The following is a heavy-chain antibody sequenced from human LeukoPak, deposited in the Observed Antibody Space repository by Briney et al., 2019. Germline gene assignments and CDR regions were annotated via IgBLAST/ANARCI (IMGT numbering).Heavy chain of an antibody. Sequence: SETLSLTCAVYGGSLSGYSWSWIRQPPGKGLEWIGDINHSGSTKNNPSLKSRVTISVDTSKNQFSLRLRSVTAADTAVYYCAIRGRSTDFDYWGQGTLVTVSS. V-gene: IGHV4-34*01. CDR1: GGSLSGYS. D-gene: IGHD2-2*01. CDR3: AIRGRSTDFDY. CDR2: INHSGST. J-gene: IGHJ4*02.